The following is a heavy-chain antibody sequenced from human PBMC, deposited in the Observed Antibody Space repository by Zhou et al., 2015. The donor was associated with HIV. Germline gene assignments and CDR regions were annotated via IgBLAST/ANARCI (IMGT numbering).Heavy chain of an antibody. D-gene: IGHD6-13*01. CDR1: GFTFDDYT. J-gene: IGHJ4*02. Sequence: EVQLVESGGVVVQPGGSLRLSCVASGFTFDDYTIHWVRQAPGKGLEWVSLINRDGGRTYYGDSVKGRVTISRDNSKNSLYLQMNSLTTEDTAFYFCAKDRGRGDRSSSNHLDYWGQGTLVTVSA. CDR2: INRDGGRT. CDR3: AKDRGRGDRSSSNHLDY. V-gene: IGHV3-43*01.